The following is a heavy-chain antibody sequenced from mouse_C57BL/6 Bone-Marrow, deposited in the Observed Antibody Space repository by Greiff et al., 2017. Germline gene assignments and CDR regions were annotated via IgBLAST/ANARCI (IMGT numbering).Heavy chain of an antibody. V-gene: IGHV1-61*01. Sequence: QVQLQQPGAELVRPGSSVKLSCKASGYTFTSSWLDWVKQRPGQGLEWIGNIYPSDSETHYNQKFKDKATLTVDKSSSTAYMQLSSLTSEDSAVYYCAREFRAMDYWGQGTSVTVSS. CDR1: GYTFTSSW. J-gene: IGHJ4*01. CDR2: IYPSDSET. CDR3: AREFRAMDY.